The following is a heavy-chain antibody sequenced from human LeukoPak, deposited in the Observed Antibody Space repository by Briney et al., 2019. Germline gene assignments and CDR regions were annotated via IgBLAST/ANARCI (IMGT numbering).Heavy chain of an antibody. CDR1: GYTLTELS. Sequence: ASVKVSYKVSGYTLTELSMFWVRQAPGKGLEWMGSFDPEDGKTVYAQKFQGRVTMTEDTSTDTAYMELSSLRSEDTAVYYCARRRSSGYYYDPPPHFDYWGQGTLVTVSS. CDR2: FDPEDGKT. D-gene: IGHD3-22*01. CDR3: ARRRSSGYYYDPPPHFDY. J-gene: IGHJ4*02. V-gene: IGHV1-24*01.